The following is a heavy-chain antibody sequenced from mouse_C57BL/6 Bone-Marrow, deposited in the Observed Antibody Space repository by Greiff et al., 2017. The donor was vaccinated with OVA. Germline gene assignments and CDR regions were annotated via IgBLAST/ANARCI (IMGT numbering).Heavy chain of an antibody. CDR1: GFNIKDDY. CDR3: TTPPHLQLGRDY. Sequence: EVKLEESGAELVRPGASVKLSCTASGFNIKDDYMHWVKQRPEQGLEWIGWIDPENGDTEYASKFQGKATITADTSSNTAYLQLSSLTSEDTAVYYCTTPPHLQLGRDYWGQGTTLTVSS. J-gene: IGHJ2*01. V-gene: IGHV14-4*01. CDR2: IDPENGDT. D-gene: IGHD4-1*02.